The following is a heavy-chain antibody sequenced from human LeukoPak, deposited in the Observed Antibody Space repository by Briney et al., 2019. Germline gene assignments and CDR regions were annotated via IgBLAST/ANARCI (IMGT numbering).Heavy chain of an antibody. CDR3: ARDAVGATRRNHFGY. CDR1: GGSISSSY. J-gene: IGHJ4*02. CDR2: IYYSGST. V-gene: IGHV4-59*01. D-gene: IGHD1-26*01. Sequence: SETLSLTCTVSGGSISSSYWSWIRQPPGKGLEWIGYIYYSGSTNHNPSLKSRVTMSVDTSKNQFSLKLSSVTAADTAVYYCARDAVGATRRNHFGYWGQGTLVTVSS.